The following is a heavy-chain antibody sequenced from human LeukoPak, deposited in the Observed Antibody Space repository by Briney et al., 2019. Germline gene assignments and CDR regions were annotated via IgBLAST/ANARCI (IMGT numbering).Heavy chain of an antibody. Sequence: SQTLSLTCTVSGGFISDINYYWSWIRQPPGKGLEWIGYIYYSGSTNYNPSLKSRVTISVDTSKNQFSLKLSSVTAADTAVYYCASNFWSGNDNWFDPWGQGTLVTVSS. D-gene: IGHD3-3*01. CDR1: GGFISDINYY. J-gene: IGHJ5*02. CDR2: IYYSGST. V-gene: IGHV4-61*01. CDR3: ASNFWSGNDNWFDP.